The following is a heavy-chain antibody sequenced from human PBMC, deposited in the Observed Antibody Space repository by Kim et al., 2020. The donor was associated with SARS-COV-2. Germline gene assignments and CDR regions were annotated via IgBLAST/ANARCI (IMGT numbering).Heavy chain of an antibody. Sequence: GGSLRLSCAASGFTFNTYVMHWVRQAPGKGPEWVAVISYDESKKYYADSVKGRFTISRDNSNNTLYLQMNSLRPEDTGLYYCARDPGDGYTNDAFDVWG. D-gene: IGHD2-2*02. CDR2: ISYDESKK. CDR1: GFTFNTYV. J-gene: IGHJ3*01. CDR3: ARDPGDGYTNDAFDV. V-gene: IGHV3-30-3*01.